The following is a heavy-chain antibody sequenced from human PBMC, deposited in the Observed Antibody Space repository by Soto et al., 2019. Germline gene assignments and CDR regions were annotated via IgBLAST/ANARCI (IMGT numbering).Heavy chain of an antibody. CDR3: ARCSSTSCYIMASFDY. CDR1: GFTFDDYA. J-gene: IGHJ4*02. V-gene: IGHV3-20*04. Sequence: EVQLVESGGAVVRPGGSLRLSCAASGFTFDDYAMSWVRQAPGKGLEWVAAINWNGGSTTYADSLKGRFTISRDNDKNSLHLQISSLRAEDMALYYCARCSSTSCYIMASFDYWGQGTRVTVSS. CDR2: INWNGGST. D-gene: IGHD2-2*02.